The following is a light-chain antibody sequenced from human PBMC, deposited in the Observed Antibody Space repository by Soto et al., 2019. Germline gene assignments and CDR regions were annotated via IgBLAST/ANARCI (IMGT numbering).Light chain of an antibody. Sequence: DIVLTQSPATLSLSPGERATLSCRASQSVSSYLAWYQQKPGQAPRLLIYDASNRATGIPARFSGSGSGTDFTLTISSLGPEDSAVYYCHQRINWPRTFGQGTKVEIK. CDR2: DAS. CDR1: QSVSSY. CDR3: HQRINWPRT. J-gene: IGKJ2*01. V-gene: IGKV3-11*01.